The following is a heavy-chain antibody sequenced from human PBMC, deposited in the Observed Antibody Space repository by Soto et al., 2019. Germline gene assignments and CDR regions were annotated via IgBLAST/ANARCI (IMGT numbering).Heavy chain of an antibody. D-gene: IGHD2-8*02. J-gene: IGHJ2*01. Sequence: WTWIRQAPGEGLEWIGYIYHSGSTKYNPSLKSRVTLSVDTSKNQFFLNLTSVTAADTAVYYCARDIGNGMPGDWYFDLWGRGTLVTVSS. CDR2: IYHSGST. V-gene: IGHV4-59*01. CDR3: ARDIGNGMPGDWYFDL.